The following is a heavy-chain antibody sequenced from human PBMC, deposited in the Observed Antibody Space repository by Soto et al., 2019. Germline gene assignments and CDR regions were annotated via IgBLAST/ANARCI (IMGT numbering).Heavy chain of an antibody. CDR2: IYQSGST. CDR3: ARESRSSRYDSSGYSQFWFFDL. CDR1: GGSISSGGYS. Sequence: SETLSLTCTVSGGSISSGGYSWSWIRQPPGKGLEWIGHIYQSGSTYYNPSLKSRVTISVDWSKNQFALELSSVTAADTAVYYCARESRSSRYDSSGYSQFWFFDLWGRGTLVTVSS. D-gene: IGHD3-22*01. V-gene: IGHV4-30-2*01. J-gene: IGHJ2*01.